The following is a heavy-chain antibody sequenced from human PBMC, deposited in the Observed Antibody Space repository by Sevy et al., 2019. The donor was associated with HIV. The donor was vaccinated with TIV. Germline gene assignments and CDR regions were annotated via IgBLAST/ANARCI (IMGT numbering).Heavy chain of an antibody. J-gene: IGHJ4*02. CDR1: GCTFSNYA. V-gene: IGHV3-23*01. CDR2: ISGSGGSGTKT. Sequence: GGSLRLSCAASGCTFSNYAMNWVRQAPGKGLEWVSGISGSGGSGTKTNYADSVKGRFTISRDDSKNSLFLQLNSLRAEDTAIYYCARQYDSSGYFDYWGQGTLVTVSS. CDR3: ARQYDSSGYFDY. D-gene: IGHD3-22*01.